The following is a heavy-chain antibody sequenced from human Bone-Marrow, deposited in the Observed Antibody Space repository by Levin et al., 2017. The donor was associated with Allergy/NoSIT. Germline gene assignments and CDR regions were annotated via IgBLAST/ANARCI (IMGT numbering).Heavy chain of an antibody. V-gene: IGHV1-8*01. D-gene: IGHD4-17*01. Sequence: ASVKVSCKASGYTFTSYDINWVRQATGQGLEWMGWMNPNSGNTGYAQKFQGRATMTRNTSISTAYMELSSLRSEDTAVYYCARGITVTHKFDPWGQGTLVTVSS. CDR3: ARGITVTHKFDP. CDR1: GYTFTSYD. J-gene: IGHJ5*02. CDR2: MNPNSGNT.